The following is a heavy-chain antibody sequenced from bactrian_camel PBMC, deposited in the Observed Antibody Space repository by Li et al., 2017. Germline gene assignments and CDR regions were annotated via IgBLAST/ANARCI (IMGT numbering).Heavy chain of an antibody. J-gene: IGHJ4*01. D-gene: IGHD6*01. CDR1: GYTFSRAC. V-gene: IGHV3S44*01. CDR3: AGRSWYSCRGGLPSSSYSSYNY. CDR2: HIGDDGIT. Sequence: VQLVESGAGSVQAGGSLRLSCAASGYTFSRACMAWFRQAPTKGRERVAHIGDDGITGYADFVKGRFIISRDNAKNTLYLQMNSLKAEDSAMYYCAGRSWYSCRGGLPSSSYSSYNYWGQGTQVTVS.